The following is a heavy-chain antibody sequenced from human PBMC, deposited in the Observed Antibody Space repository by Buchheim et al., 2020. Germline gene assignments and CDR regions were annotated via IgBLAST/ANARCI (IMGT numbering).Heavy chain of an antibody. CDR3: ARDFGY. V-gene: IGHV4-39*02. Sequence: QLQLQESGPGLVRPSETLSLTCSVSGGSIGSATYCWGWFRQSPGKGLEWIGSIKASGSPFYNPSLKIRIPISEAPSQAQFTLNLNSVTAADTAVYYCARDFGYWGQGIL. J-gene: IGHJ4*02. CDR2: IKASGSP. D-gene: IGHD3-10*01. CDR1: GGSIGSATYC.